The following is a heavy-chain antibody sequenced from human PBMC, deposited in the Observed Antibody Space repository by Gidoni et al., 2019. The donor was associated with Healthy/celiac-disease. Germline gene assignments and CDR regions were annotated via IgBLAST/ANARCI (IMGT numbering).Heavy chain of an antibody. CDR3: ARPRLGGSSGYLPTAWRY. J-gene: IGHJ4*02. CDR1: GGSISSSSYY. CDR2: IYYSGST. D-gene: IGHD3-22*01. Sequence: QLQLQESGPGLVKPSETLSLTCTVSGGSISSSSYYWGWIRQPPGKGLEWIGSIYYSGSTYYNPSLKSRVTISVDTSKNQFSLKLSSVTAADTAVYYCARPRLGGSSGYLPTAWRYWGQGTLVTVSS. V-gene: IGHV4-39*01.